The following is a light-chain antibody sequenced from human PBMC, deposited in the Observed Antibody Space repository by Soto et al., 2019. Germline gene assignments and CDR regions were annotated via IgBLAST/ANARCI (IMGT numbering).Light chain of an antibody. Sequence: EIVLTQSPVTLSLSPGERATLSCRASQSVSSSCLAWYQQKPGQAPRLLIYGASNRATGIPDRFNGSGSGTDFTLAISRLEPEDFAIYHCHQFGSSRGTFGQGTKVDIK. CDR1: QSVSSSC. CDR3: HQFGSSRGT. J-gene: IGKJ1*01. V-gene: IGKV3-20*01. CDR2: GAS.